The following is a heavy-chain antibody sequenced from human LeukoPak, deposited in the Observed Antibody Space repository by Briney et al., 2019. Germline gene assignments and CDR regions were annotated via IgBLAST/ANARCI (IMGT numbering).Heavy chain of an antibody. CDR2: ISAYNGNT. D-gene: IGHD1-20*01. Sequence: ASVKVSCKASGYTFTSYGISWVRQAPGQGLEWMGWISAYNGNTNYAQKLQGRVTITTDTSTSTAYMELRSLRSDDTAVYYCARGIITGTRNGAFDIWGQGTMVTVSS. V-gene: IGHV1-18*01. CDR3: ARGIITGTRNGAFDI. J-gene: IGHJ3*02. CDR1: GYTFTSYG.